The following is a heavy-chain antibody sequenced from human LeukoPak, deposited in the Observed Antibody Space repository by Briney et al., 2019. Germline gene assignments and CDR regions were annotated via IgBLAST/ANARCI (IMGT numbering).Heavy chain of an antibody. Sequence: SETLSLTCTVSGGSISSSSYYWGWIRQPPGKGLEWIGSIYYSGGTYYNPSLKSRVTISVDTSKNQFSLKLSSVTAADTAVYYCARAGSRHLVVGATSWFDPWGQGTLVTVSS. CDR2: IYYSGGT. CDR1: GGSISSSSYY. J-gene: IGHJ5*02. D-gene: IGHD1-26*01. CDR3: ARAGSRHLVVGATSWFDP. V-gene: IGHV4-39*07.